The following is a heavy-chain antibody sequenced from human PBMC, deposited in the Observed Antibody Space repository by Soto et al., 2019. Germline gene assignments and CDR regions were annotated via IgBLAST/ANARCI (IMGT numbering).Heavy chain of an antibody. CDR3: ARAKTRRGLRDDAFDI. CDR2: IIPIFGTA. Sequence: ASVQVSCKASAGTFSSYAISWVRQAPGQGLEWMGGIIPIFGTANYTQKFQGRVTITADESTSTAYMELSSLRSEDTAVYYCARAKTRRGLRDDAFDIWGQGTMVTVSS. V-gene: IGHV1-69*13. J-gene: IGHJ3*02. CDR1: AGTFSSYA. D-gene: IGHD3-16*01.